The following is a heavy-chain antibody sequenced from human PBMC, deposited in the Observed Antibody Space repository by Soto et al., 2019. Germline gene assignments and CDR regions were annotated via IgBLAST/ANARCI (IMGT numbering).Heavy chain of an antibody. D-gene: IGHD6-6*01. Sequence: PGGSLRLSCAASGFTFSSYAMHWVRQAPGKGLEWVAVISYDGSNKYYADSVKGRFTISRDNSKNTLYLQMNSLRAEDTAVYYCARDRGSSSFDPVTYIDYWGQGTLVTVSS. J-gene: IGHJ4*02. CDR2: ISYDGSNK. V-gene: IGHV3-30-3*01. CDR3: ARDRGSSSFDPVTYIDY. CDR1: GFTFSSYA.